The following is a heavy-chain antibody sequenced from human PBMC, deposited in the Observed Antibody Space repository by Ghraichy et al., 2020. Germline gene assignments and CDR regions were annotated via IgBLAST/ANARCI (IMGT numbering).Heavy chain of an antibody. CDR1: GYTFTSYY. CDR2: INPSGGST. Sequence: ASVKVSCKASGYTFTSYYMHWVRQAPGQGLEWMGIINPSGGSTSYAQKFQGRVTMTRDTSTSTVYMELSSLRSEDTAVYYCARGAVTRALNEAPTVAGKLGIDYWGQGTLVTVSS. V-gene: IGHV1-46*01. D-gene: IGHD6-19*01. CDR3: ARGAVTRALNEAPTVAGKLGIDY. J-gene: IGHJ4*02.